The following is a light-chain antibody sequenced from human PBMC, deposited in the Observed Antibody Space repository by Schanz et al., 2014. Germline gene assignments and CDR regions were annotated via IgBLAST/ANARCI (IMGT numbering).Light chain of an antibody. CDR1: SSDVGSYNL. J-gene: IGLJ2*01. Sequence: QSALTQPASVSGSPGQSITISCTGTSSDVGSYNLVSWYQQYPGKAPKLIIYEVSERPSGVSNRFSGSKSGNTASLTVSGLQAEDEADYYCSSYAGSNNLVFGGGTKLTVL. CDR3: SSYAGSNNLV. V-gene: IGLV2-23*02. CDR2: EVS.